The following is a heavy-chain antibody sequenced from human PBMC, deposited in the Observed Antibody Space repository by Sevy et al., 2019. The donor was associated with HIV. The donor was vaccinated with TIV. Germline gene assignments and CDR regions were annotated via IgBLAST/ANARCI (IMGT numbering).Heavy chain of an antibody. D-gene: IGHD2-8*01. J-gene: IGHJ4*02. CDR3: ARGGRECTNGVCYPSDY. Sequence: SETLSLTCTVSGGSISSYYWSWIRQPAGKGLEWIGRIYTSGSTNYNPSLKSRVTMSVDTSKNQFSLKLSSVTAADTAVYYCARGGRECTNGVCYPSDYWGQGTLVTVSP. V-gene: IGHV4-4*07. CDR2: IYTSGST. CDR1: GGSISSYY.